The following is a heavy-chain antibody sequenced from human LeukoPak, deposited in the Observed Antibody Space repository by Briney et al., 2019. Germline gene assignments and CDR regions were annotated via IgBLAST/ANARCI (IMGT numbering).Heavy chain of an antibody. CDR2: ISSNSNYT. CDR3: ARYRWQWDY. V-gene: IGHV3-11*03. CDR1: GFTFSDYY. D-gene: IGHD6-19*01. J-gene: IGHJ4*02. Sequence: GGSLRLSCAASGFTFSDYYMSWIRQAPGKGLEWVSYISSNSNYTNYANSVKGRFTISRDNAKNSLYLQMHSLRAEDAAVYYCARYRWQWDYWGQGTLVTVSS.